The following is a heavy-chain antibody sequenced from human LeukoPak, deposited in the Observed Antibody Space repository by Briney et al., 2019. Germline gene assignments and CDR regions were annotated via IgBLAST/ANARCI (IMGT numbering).Heavy chain of an antibody. Sequence: PSETLSLTCTVSGGSISSGDYYWSWIRQPPGKGLEWIGYIYYSGSTYYNPSLKSRVTISVDTSKNQFSLKLSSVTAADTAVYYCARVVCKVQFDYWGQGTLVTVSS. J-gene: IGHJ4*02. CDR3: ARVVCKVQFDY. CDR1: GGSISSGDYY. V-gene: IGHV4-30-4*08. CDR2: IYYSGST.